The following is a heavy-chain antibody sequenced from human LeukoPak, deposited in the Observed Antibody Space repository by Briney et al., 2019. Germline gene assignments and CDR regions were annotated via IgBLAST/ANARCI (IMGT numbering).Heavy chain of an antibody. CDR3: ARRPYYYYMDV. V-gene: IGHV4-34*01. D-gene: IGHD6-6*01. J-gene: IGHJ6*03. Sequence: KTSETLSLTCAVYGGSFSGYYWSWIRQPPGKGLEWIGEINHSGSTNYNPSLKSRVTLSVDTSKNQFSLKLSSVTAADTAVYYCARRPYYYYMDVWGKGTTVTISS. CDR2: INHSGST. CDR1: GGSFSGYY.